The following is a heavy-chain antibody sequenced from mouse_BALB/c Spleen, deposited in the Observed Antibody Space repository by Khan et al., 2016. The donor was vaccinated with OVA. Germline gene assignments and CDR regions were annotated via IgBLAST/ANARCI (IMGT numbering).Heavy chain of an antibody. CDR2: INTHSGVP. D-gene: IGHD2-14*01. Sequence: QIQLVQSGPELKKPGETVRISCKASGYTFTTAGIQWVQKMPGKGLKWIGWINTHSGVPKYAKDFQGRFAFSLEISVKTAYLQITNLKNYDTATYFCARVGAAYYRNDGGAMEYWGQGTSVTVSS. V-gene: IGHV9-4*02. J-gene: IGHJ4*01. CDR1: GYTFTTAG. CDR3: ARVGAAYYRNDGGAMEY.